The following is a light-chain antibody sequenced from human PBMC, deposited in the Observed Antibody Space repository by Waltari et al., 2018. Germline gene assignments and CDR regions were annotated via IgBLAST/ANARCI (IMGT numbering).Light chain of an antibody. CDR1: QSVRTD. V-gene: IGKV1-39*01. J-gene: IGKJ4*01. CDR3: QHSYGTPPT. CDR2: DAS. Sequence: DIQMTQSPSSLSASVGDSVTITCRASQSVRTDLHWYQHQPGKAPRLVIYDASTLQRGVPSRFTGGGSGTLFTLTIRGLQPEDFATYYCQHSYGTPPTFGGGTRVEI.